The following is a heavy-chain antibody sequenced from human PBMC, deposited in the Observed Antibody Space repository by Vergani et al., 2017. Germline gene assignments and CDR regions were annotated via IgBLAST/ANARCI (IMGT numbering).Heavy chain of an antibody. CDR1: GDSLISTDYH. J-gene: IGHJ4*02. CDR2: IDYSGST. V-gene: IGHV4-39*01. Sequence: QVQLRESGPGLVKPSEPLSLTCTVSGDSLISTDYHLGWIRQPQGKWLEWKGRIDYSGSTSYNPSLEIRISISFETPKNQFSLRLTSVTAADPAVYYCASKRGACRAAYCHSYDFWVPGTLVGVSS. CDR3: ASKRGACRAAYCHSYDF. D-gene: IGHD3/OR15-3a*01.